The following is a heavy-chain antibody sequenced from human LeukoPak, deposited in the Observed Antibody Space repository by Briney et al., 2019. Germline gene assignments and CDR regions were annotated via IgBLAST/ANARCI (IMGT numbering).Heavy chain of an antibody. V-gene: IGHV3-9*01. D-gene: IGHD6-13*01. Sequence: GGSLRLSCAASGFTFDDYAMHWVRQAPGKGLEWVPGISWNSGSIGYADSVKGRFTISRDNAKNSLYLQMNSLRAEDTALYYCAKDISGIAAAGGDYWGQGTLVTVSS. CDR1: GFTFDDYA. CDR3: AKDISGIAAAGGDY. CDR2: ISWNSGSI. J-gene: IGHJ4*02.